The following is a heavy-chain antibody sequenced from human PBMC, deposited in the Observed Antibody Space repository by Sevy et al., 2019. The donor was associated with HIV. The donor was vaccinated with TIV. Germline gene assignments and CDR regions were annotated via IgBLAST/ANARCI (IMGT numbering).Heavy chain of an antibody. J-gene: IGHJ4*02. Sequence: GGSLRLSCSASGFDFFNVWMTWVRQAPGKGLEWVGRIKSETDGGTREYAAAVKGRFTISRENSKFTLYLQMNSLKTEVTAVYYCAEERWGFFEASGRYLLPYFDSWGQGTLVTVSS. V-gene: IGHV3-15*01. CDR3: AEERWGFFEASGRYLLPYFDS. D-gene: IGHD3-16*01. CDR2: IKSETDGGTR. CDR1: GFDFFNVW.